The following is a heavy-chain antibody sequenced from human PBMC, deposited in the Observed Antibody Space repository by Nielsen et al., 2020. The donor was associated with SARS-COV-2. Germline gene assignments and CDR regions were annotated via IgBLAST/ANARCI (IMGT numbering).Heavy chain of an antibody. D-gene: IGHD3-9*01. CDR1: GGSFSGYC. CDR2: IDHSGTA. J-gene: IGHJ3*01. V-gene: IGHV4-34*01. CDR3: ARAPDVDVLTGDYPDGFDV. Sequence: SETLSLTCAVYGGSFSGYCWSWIRQPPGKGLEWIGEIDHSGTATLNPSLKGRVTVSVNPSKNQFSLKMTSMTAADTAVYFCARAPDVDVLTGDYPDGFDVWGQGTDVTVSS.